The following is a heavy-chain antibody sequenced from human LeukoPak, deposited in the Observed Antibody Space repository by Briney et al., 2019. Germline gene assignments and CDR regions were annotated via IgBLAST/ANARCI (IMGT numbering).Heavy chain of an antibody. CDR2: ISSSSSYI. Sequence: GGSLRLSCAASGFTFSSYSMNWVRQAPGKGLEWVSSISSSSSYIYYADSVKGRFTISRDNAKNSLYLQMNSLRAEDTAVYYCARDGAAAGRGDYWGQGTLVTVSS. V-gene: IGHV3-21*01. D-gene: IGHD6-13*01. J-gene: IGHJ4*02. CDR3: ARDGAAAGRGDY. CDR1: GFTFSSYS.